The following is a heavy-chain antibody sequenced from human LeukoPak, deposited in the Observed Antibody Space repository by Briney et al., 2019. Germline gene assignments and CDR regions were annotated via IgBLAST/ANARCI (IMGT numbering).Heavy chain of an antibody. CDR1: GGTFSSYA. CDR2: IIPIFGTA. J-gene: IGHJ4*02. Sequence: SVKVSCKASGGTFSSYAISWVRQAPGQGLEWMGGIIPIFGTANYAQKFQGRVTITADESTSTAYMEPSSLRSEDTAVYYCASCGSCYSEYYFDYWGQGTLVTVSS. CDR3: ASCGSCYSEYYFDY. V-gene: IGHV1-69*13. D-gene: IGHD2-15*01.